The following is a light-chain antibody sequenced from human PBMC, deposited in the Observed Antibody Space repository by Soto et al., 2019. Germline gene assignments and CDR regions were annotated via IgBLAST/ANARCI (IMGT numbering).Light chain of an antibody. CDR3: SSYTSSSGV. Sequence: QSALTQPASVSGSPGQSITISCTGTSSDVGGYNYVSWYQQHPGKAPKLMIYEVSNRPSGVSNRFSGSKSGNTASLTISGLQAEDEADYYCSSYTSSSGVFGTGTKLTV. CDR2: EVS. V-gene: IGLV2-14*01. CDR1: SSDVGGYNY. J-gene: IGLJ1*01.